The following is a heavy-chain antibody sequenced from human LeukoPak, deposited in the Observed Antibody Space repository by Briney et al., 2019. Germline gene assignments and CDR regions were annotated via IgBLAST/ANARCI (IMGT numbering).Heavy chain of an antibody. CDR1: GFTFSNYA. V-gene: IGHV3-30*03. Sequence: GGSLRLSCAASGFTFSNYAMAWVRQAPGKGLERVAVISYDGSNKYYADSVKGRFTISRDNSKNTLYLQMNGLRAEDTAVYYCAVPAAAHYYYYGMDVWGQGTTVTVSS. D-gene: IGHD2-2*01. J-gene: IGHJ6*02. CDR2: ISYDGSNK. CDR3: AVPAAAHYYYYGMDV.